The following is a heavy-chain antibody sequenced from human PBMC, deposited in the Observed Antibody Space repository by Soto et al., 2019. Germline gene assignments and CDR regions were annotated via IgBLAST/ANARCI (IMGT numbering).Heavy chain of an antibody. CDR3: AHKEFRTSSPFDF. CDR2: INWDDDR. V-gene: IGHV2-5*02. CDR1: GFSLTTNGVG. J-gene: IGHJ4*02. Sequence: QITLKESGPALVKPTQTLTLTCTFSGFSLTTNGVGVAWIRQPPGKALEWLALINWDDDRHYNPSLTSRLTITKDTSKNQVFLTMTNMDPVDTATYYCAHKEFRTSSPFDFGGPGILVTVSS.